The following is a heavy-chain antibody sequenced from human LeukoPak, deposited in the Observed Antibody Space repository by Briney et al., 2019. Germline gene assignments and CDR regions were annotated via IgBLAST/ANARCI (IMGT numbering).Heavy chain of an antibody. CDR2: IYHSGST. CDR3: ARGPYSYDSSGAFDI. Sequence: SETLSLTCTVSGYSISSGYYWGWIRQPPGKGLECIGSIYHSGSTNYNPSLKSRVTISVDTSKNQFPLKLSSVTAADTAVYFCARGPYSYDSSGAFDIWGQGTMVTVSS. CDR1: GYSISSGYY. J-gene: IGHJ3*02. D-gene: IGHD3-22*01. V-gene: IGHV4-38-2*02.